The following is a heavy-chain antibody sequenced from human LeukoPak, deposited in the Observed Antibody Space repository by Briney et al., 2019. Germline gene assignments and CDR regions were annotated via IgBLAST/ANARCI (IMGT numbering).Heavy chain of an antibody. CDR2: INHSGST. CDR3: ARAPVVTAPILYYYMDV. Sequence: SETLSLTCAVYGGSFSGYYWSWIRQPPGKGLEWIGEINHSGSTNYNPSLKSRVTISVDTSKNQFSLKLSSVTAADTAVYYCARAPVVTAPILYYYMDVWGKGTTVTVSS. CDR1: GGSFSGYY. D-gene: IGHD2-21*02. J-gene: IGHJ6*03. V-gene: IGHV4-34*01.